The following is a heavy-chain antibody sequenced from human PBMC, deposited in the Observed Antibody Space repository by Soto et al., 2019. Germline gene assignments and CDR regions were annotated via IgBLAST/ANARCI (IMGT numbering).Heavy chain of an antibody. CDR1: GFSLTNTRMG. CDR3: ARVQFWGGYYSFDY. J-gene: IGHJ4*02. CDR2: IFSIDEQ. Sequence: QVTLKESGPVLVKPTETVTLTCTVSGFSLTNTRMGVSWIRQPPGRALEWLAHIFSIDEQSYNTSLRSRLTISRDTSKSQVVLSMTNMDPVDTATYFCARVQFWGGYYSFDYWGQGTLVTVSS. D-gene: IGHD3-3*01. V-gene: IGHV2-26*01.